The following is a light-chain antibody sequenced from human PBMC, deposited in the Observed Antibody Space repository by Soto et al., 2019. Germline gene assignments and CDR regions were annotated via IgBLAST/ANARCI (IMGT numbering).Light chain of an antibody. J-gene: IGKJ1*01. Sequence: QMTQSPTSLSASVGARVTITCRASQGISNFLAWFQQKPGEAPKSLIYDVSSLQSAVPPRFSGSASGTDFTLTITSLQPEDFATYYCQQYHSYPPSLGKGTKVEIK. CDR3: QQYHSYPPS. V-gene: IGKV1-16*01. CDR1: QGISNF. CDR2: DVS.